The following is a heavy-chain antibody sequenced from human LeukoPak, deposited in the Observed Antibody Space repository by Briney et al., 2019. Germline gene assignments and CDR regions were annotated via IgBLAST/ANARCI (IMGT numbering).Heavy chain of an antibody. J-gene: IGHJ4*02. Sequence: PGRSLRLSCAASGFTFSTYGIHWVRQAPGKGLEWVAVISYDGSNKYYADSVKGRFTISRDNSKNTVFLQMNSLRAEDTALYYCAKDHGSGRGFDYWGQGTLVTVSS. V-gene: IGHV3-30*18. D-gene: IGHD6-19*01. CDR3: AKDHGSGRGFDY. CDR1: GFTFSTYG. CDR2: ISYDGSNK.